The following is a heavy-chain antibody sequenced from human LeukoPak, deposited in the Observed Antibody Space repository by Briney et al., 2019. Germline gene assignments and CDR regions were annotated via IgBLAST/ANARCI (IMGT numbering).Heavy chain of an antibody. CDR1: GYTFTGYY. CDR3: ARGTTQYSSSAFDY. V-gene: IGHV1-2*02. CDR2: INPNSSGT. D-gene: IGHD6-13*01. Sequence: GASVKVSCKASGYTFTGYYMHWVRQAPGQGLEWMGWINPNSSGTNFAQKFQGRVTMTRDTSISTAYMELNRLRSDDTAVYYCARGTTQYSSSAFDYWGQGTLVTVSS. J-gene: IGHJ4*02.